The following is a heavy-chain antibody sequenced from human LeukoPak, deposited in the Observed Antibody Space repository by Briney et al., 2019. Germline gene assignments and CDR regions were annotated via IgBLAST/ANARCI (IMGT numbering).Heavy chain of an antibody. CDR3: ARHNLYCSGGSCYEYFDY. D-gene: IGHD2-15*01. Sequence: SETLSLTCTVSGGSISSGDYYWSWIRQPPGKGLEWIGYIYYSGSTYYNPSLKSRVTISVDTSKNQFSLKLSSVTAADTAVYYCARHNLYCSGGSCYEYFDYWGQGTLVTVSS. CDR2: IYYSGST. CDR1: GGSISSGDYY. V-gene: IGHV4-30-4*08. J-gene: IGHJ4*02.